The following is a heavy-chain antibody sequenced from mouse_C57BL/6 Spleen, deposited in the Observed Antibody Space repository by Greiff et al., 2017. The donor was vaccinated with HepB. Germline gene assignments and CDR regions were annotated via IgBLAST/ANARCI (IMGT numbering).Heavy chain of an antibody. CDR1: GFTFSDYG. V-gene: IGHV5-17*01. D-gene: IGHD2-4*01. CDR2: ISSGSSTI. J-gene: IGHJ3*01. Sequence: EVQGVESGGGLVKPGGSLKLSCAASGFTFSDYGMHWVRQAPEKGLEWVAYISSGSSTIYYADTVKGRFTLSRDNAKNTVFLRLTSLRSEDAAMYCCARRDPYDYDVWFDYWGKGTLVTVSA. CDR3: ARRDPYDYDVWFDY.